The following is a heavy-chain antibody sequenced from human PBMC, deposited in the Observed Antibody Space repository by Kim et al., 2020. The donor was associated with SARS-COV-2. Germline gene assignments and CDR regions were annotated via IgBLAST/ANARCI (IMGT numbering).Heavy chain of an antibody. V-gene: IGHV3-23*01. CDR3: AKHFGSSGSEFQH. CDR2: ISGSDGST. J-gene: IGHJ1*01. CDR1: RFTFSAYA. D-gene: IGHD3-22*01. Sequence: GGSLRLSCAASRFTFSAYAMSWVRQAPGKGLEWVSHISGSDGSTDYADSVKGRFIISRDNSKNTLHLQMNSLRAEDTAVYYCAKHFGSSGSEFQHWGQGTLVTVSS.